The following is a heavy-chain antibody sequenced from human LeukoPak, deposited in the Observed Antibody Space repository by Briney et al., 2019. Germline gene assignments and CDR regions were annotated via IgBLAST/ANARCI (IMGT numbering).Heavy chain of an antibody. CDR3: ARHALSPRYYYGMDV. Sequence: SETLSLTCIVSGGSISSSSYYWGWIRQPPGKGLEWIGSIYYSGSTYYNPSLRSRVTISVGTSKNQFSLKLSSVTAADTAVFYCARHALSPRYYYGMDVWGQGTTVTVSS. CDR2: IYYSGST. D-gene: IGHD2/OR15-2a*01. J-gene: IGHJ6*02. CDR1: GGSISSSSYY. V-gene: IGHV4-39*01.